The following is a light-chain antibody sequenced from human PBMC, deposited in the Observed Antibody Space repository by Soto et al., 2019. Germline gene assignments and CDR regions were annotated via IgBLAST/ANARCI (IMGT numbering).Light chain of an antibody. V-gene: IGKV1-39*01. Sequence: DIQMTQSPSSLSASVGDRVTITCRASQSISSYLNWYQQKPGKAPKLLIYAASSLQSGVPSRFSGSGSGTDFTLTISSLQPEDFTTYYCQQTYNTRRTFGQGTKVDIK. CDR3: QQTYNTRRT. CDR2: AAS. J-gene: IGKJ1*01. CDR1: QSISSY.